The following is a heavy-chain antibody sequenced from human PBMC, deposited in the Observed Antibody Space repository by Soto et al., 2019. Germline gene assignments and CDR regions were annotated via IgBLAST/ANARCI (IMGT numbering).Heavy chain of an antibody. CDR1: GFIFSSYA. J-gene: IGHJ1*01. CDR3: AKYVHPTEATRYFQV. D-gene: IGHD3-16*01. V-gene: IGHV3-23*01. Sequence: EVPLLESGGGLVQPGGSLRLSCAASGFIFSSYAMSWVRQAPGKGLEWVSTISGGGGGTYLADSVRGRFTISRDNSKNTVYMQMNSLRAEDTAVYYCAKYVHPTEATRYFQVWGQGTLVTVSS. CDR2: ISGGGGGT.